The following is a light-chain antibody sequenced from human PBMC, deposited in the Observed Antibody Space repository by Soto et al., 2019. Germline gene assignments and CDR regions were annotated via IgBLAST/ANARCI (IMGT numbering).Light chain of an antibody. Sequence: EIVITQSPATLSVSPGERVTLSCRASQFISNSLAWYQQRPGQPPRLLIYGESTRAAGIPDRFSGSGSGKDFTITISSLQDEDVEVYYCQQYFDNSITCGQGTQREIK. CDR3: QQYFDNSIT. CDR2: GES. J-gene: IGKJ5*01. CDR1: QFISNS. V-gene: IGKV3-15*01.